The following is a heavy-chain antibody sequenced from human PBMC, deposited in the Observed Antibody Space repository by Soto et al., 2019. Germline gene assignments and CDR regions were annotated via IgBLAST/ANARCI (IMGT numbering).Heavy chain of an antibody. CDR1: GGSVSSNSAA. CDR2: TYYRSKWYN. Sequence: PSQTLSLTCAISGGSVSSNSAAWNWIRQSPSRGLEWLGRTYYRSKWYNDYAVSVKSRITINPDTSKNQFSLQLNSVTPEDTAVYYCARQRITMVRGVTTTFYYWGQGTLVTVSS. D-gene: IGHD3-10*01. CDR3: ARQRITMVRGVTTTFYY. V-gene: IGHV6-1*01. J-gene: IGHJ4*02.